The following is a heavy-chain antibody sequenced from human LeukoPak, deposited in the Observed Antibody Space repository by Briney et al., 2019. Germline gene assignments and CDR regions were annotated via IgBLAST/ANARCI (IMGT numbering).Heavy chain of an antibody. CDR2: ISYDGSNK. Sequence: GGSLRLSCAASGFTFSSYGMHWVRQAPGKGLEWVAVISYDGSNKYYADSVKGRFTISRDNSKNTLYLQMNSLRAEDTAVYYCARVAPEYQLLYLPWFDPWGQGTLVTVSS. J-gene: IGHJ5*02. CDR1: GFTFSSYG. D-gene: IGHD2-2*02. CDR3: ARVAPEYQLLYLPWFDP. V-gene: IGHV3-30*06.